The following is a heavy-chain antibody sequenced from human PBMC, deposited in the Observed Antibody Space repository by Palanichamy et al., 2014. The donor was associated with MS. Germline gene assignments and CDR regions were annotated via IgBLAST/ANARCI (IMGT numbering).Heavy chain of an antibody. CDR2: LKQDGSEK. V-gene: IGHV3-7*03. CDR3: ARDYEVLFSGAFDV. CDR1: GFTFSRYW. J-gene: IGHJ3*01. D-gene: IGHD3-10*02. Sequence: EVQLVEVWGRAWSEPGGSLRLACEASGFTFSRYWMTWVRHVSGKGLEWVADLKQDGSEKFYGDSVKGRFTISRDNAKNSVYLQMNSLRVEDTAVYYCARDYEVLFSGAFDVWGQGTMVTVSS.